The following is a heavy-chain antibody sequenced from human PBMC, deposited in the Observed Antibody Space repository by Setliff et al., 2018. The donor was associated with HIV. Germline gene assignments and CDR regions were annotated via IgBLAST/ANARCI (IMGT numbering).Heavy chain of an antibody. CDR2: IYWDDDK. CDR3: AHNINWGSDWYFDL. Sequence: SGPTLVNPTQTLTLTCTFTGFLFSTNRVGVGWIRQPPGKALEWLALIYWDDDKRYSPSLKSRLTITKGTSKNQVVLTMTNMDPVDTATYYCAHNINWGSDWYFDLWGRGTLVTVSS. D-gene: IGHD7-27*01. CDR1: GFLFSTNRVG. J-gene: IGHJ2*01. V-gene: IGHV2-5*02.